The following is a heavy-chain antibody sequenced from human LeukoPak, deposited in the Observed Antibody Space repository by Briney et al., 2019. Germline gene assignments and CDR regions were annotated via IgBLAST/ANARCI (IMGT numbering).Heavy chain of an antibody. D-gene: IGHD6-13*01. CDR2: IYHSGST. J-gene: IGHJ4*02. CDR1: GGSISSGGYY. V-gene: IGHV4-30-2*01. CDR3: ARRGRYSSSWYDY. Sequence: SETLSLTCTVSGGSISSGGYYWSWIRQPPGKGLEWIGYIYHSGSTYYNPSLKSRVTISVDRSKNQFSLKLSSVIAADTAVYYCARRGRYSSSWYDYWGQGTLVTVSS.